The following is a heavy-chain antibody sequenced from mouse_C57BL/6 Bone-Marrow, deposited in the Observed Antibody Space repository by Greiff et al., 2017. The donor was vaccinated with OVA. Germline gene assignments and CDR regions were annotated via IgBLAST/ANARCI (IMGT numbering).Heavy chain of an antibody. D-gene: IGHD2-13*01. J-gene: IGHJ1*03. CDR2: IHPNSGST. V-gene: IGHV1-64*01. CDR1: GYTFTSYW. CDR3: ARFFYYGDCDERVYWYFDV. Sequence: QVQLQQPGAELVKPGASVKLSCKASGYTFTSYWMPWVQQRPGQGLEWIGMIHPNSGSTNYNEKFKSKATLTVDKSSSTIYMQLSSLTSEDSAVYYCARFFYYGDCDERVYWYFDVWGTGTTVTVSS.